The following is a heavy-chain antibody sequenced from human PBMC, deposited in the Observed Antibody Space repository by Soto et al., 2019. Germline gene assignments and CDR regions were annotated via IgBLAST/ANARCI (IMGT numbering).Heavy chain of an antibody. CDR3: AREVVAFAPRLTIYYYDYTDV. D-gene: IGHD2-15*01. V-gene: IGHV3-48*01. CDR1: GFAFSTYG. CDR2: ISGNRNTI. Sequence: EVQLVESGGGLAQPGGSLRLSCAASGFAFSTYGMNWVRQAPGKGLEWISYISGNRNTIYYAASVKGRFTISRDNAENSLSLQMISLRAEDTAVYYCAREVVAFAPRLTIYYYDYTDVWGKGPAVSVSS. J-gene: IGHJ6*03.